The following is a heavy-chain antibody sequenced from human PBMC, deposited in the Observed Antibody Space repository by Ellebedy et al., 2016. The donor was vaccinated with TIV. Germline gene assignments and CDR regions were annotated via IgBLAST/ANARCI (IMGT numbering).Heavy chain of an antibody. CDR1: GYSFTSYW. V-gene: IGHV5-51*01. CDR3: ARHISPPGASSLDLWGNWFDP. CDR2: IYPGDSDT. J-gene: IGHJ5*02. D-gene: IGHD6-6*01. Sequence: GESLKISXKGSGYSFTSYWIGWVRQMPGKGLEWMGIIYPGDSDTRYSPSFQGQVTISADKSISTAYLQWSSLKASDTAMYYCARHISPPGASSLDLWGNWFDPWGQGTLVTVSS.